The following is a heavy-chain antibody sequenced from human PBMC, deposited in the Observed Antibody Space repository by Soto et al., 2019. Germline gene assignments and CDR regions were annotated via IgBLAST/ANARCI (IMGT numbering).Heavy chain of an antibody. D-gene: IGHD4-17*01. CDR2: IYHSGST. CDR1: GGSISSGGYS. V-gene: IGHV4-30-2*01. Sequence: TSETLSLTCAVSGGSISSGGYSWSWIRQPPGKGLEWIGYIYHSGSTYYNPSLKSRVTISVDRSKNQFSLKLSSVTAADTAVYYCARDDYEVLGDAFDIWGQGTMVTVSS. J-gene: IGHJ3*02. CDR3: ARDDYEVLGDAFDI.